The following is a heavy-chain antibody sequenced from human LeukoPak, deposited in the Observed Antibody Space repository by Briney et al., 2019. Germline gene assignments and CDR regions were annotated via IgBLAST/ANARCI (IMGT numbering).Heavy chain of an antibody. CDR2: ISSSSSYI. CDR1: GFTVSNNY. D-gene: IGHD3-22*01. J-gene: IGHJ3*02. V-gene: IGHV3-21*01. Sequence: GGSLRLSCAASGFTVSNNYMSWVRQAPGKGLEWVSSISSSSSYIYYADSVKGRFTISRDNAKNSLYLQMNSLRAEDTAVYYCARDRRRYYYDSSGYDAFDIWGQGTMVTVSS. CDR3: ARDRRRYYYDSSGYDAFDI.